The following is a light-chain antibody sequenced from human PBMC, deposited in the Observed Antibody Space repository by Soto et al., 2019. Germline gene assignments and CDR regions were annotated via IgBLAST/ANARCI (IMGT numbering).Light chain of an antibody. CDR3: RQYGSSPWT. CDR2: GAS. J-gene: IGKJ1*01. Sequence: ETVLTQSPGTLSLSPGERATLSCRASQTIRSNYLAWYRRTPGQAPRLLIYGASNRATGIADRFSGSGSGTDFTLIISRLEPEDFALYYCRQYGSSPWTFGQGTKEEIK. CDR1: QTIRSNY. V-gene: IGKV3-20*01.